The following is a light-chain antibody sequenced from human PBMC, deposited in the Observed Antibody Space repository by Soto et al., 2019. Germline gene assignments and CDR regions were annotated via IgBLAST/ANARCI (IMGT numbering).Light chain of an antibody. J-gene: IGLJ2*01. CDR3: ATWDSSLSAVV. V-gene: IGLV2-14*01. CDR2: EVT. Sequence: QSALTQPASVSGSPGQSITISCTGTSSDVGGYNYVSWYQQYPGKAPKVMIYEVTNRPSGVSNRFSGSKSGNTASLTISGLQAEDEADYYCATWDSSLSAVVVGGGTQLTVL. CDR1: SSDVGGYNY.